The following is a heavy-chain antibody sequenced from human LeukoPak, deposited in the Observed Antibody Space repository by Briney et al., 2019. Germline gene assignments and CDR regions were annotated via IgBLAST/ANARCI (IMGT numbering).Heavy chain of an antibody. Sequence: SGTLSLTCTVSGGSISNYYWSWIRQPPGKGLEWIGYIYYSGSTNYNPSLKSRVTISINTSKNQFSLKLSSVTAADTAVYYCARDGCSGGSCYYFDYWGQGTLVTVSS. CDR3: ARDGCSGGSCYYFDY. D-gene: IGHD2-15*01. J-gene: IGHJ4*02. CDR2: IYYSGST. V-gene: IGHV4-59*01. CDR1: GGSISNYY.